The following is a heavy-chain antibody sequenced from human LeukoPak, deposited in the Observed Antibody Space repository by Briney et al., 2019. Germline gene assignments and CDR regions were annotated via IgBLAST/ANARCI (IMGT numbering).Heavy chain of an antibody. V-gene: IGHV3-23*01. CDR2: IADAGT. CDR1: GFTFNDFA. J-gene: IGHJ3*01. Sequence: GGSLRLSCAASGFTFNDFAMTWVRQAPGKGLEWVSTIADAGTYYADSVKGRFIISRDNSKNMLYLQLNSLRADDTAMYYCARNLGPFDVRGHGTMVSVSS. CDR3: ARNLGPFDV. D-gene: IGHD3-16*01.